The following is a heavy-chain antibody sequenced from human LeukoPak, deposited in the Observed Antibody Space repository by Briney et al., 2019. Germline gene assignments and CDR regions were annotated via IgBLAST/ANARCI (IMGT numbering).Heavy chain of an antibody. V-gene: IGHV1-3*01. CDR3: ARVRRPNYYDSSGYPY. Sequence: ASVKVSCKASGYTFTSYAMHWVRQAPGQRLEWMGWINAGNGNTKYSQKFQGRVTITRDTSASTAYMELSSLRSEDTAVYYCARVRRPNYYDSSGYPYWGQGTLVTVSS. CDR1: GYTFTSYA. D-gene: IGHD3-22*01. CDR2: INAGNGNT. J-gene: IGHJ4*02.